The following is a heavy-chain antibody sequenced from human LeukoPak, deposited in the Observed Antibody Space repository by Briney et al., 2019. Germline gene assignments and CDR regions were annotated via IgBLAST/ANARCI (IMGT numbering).Heavy chain of an antibody. J-gene: IGHJ4*02. CDR1: GLTFSSYW. D-gene: IGHD1-26*01. V-gene: IGHV3-74*01. Sequence: GGSLRLSCAASGLTFSSYWMHWARQAPGKGLVWVSRINADGSFISYADSVKGRSTISRDNAKNTLYLQMSSLRAEDTAVYYCAGLSGSYYGKYWGQGILVTVSS. CDR2: INADGSFI. CDR3: AGLSGSYYGKY.